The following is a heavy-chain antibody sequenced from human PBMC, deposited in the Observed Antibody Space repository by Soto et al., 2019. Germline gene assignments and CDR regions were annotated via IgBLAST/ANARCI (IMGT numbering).Heavy chain of an antibody. CDR3: ARSRGDTWKLYYFDS. V-gene: IGHV3-23*01. J-gene: IGHJ4*02. Sequence: EVQLLESGGGLVQPGGSLRLSCAASGFTFSSYSMSWVRQAPGRGLDWVSGISGRAGSTHYVDSVKGRFTISRDNSKDTLYLHMNSLRVEDTAMYLCARSRGDTWKLYYFDSWGQGALVTVSS. CDR1: GFTFSSYS. D-gene: IGHD1-20*01. CDR2: ISGRAGST.